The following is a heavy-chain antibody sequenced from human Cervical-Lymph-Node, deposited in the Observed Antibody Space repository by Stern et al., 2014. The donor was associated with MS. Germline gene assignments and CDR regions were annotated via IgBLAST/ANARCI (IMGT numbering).Heavy chain of an antibody. CDR2: LDWDDDK. CDR3: AWIPAVNYDFWSGPAYYYYGMDV. J-gene: IGHJ6*02. D-gene: IGHD3-3*01. Sequence: ESGPALVKPTQTLTLTCTFSGFSLSTSGMCVSWIRQPPGKALEWLALLDWDDDKYYSPSLKTRLTISKDTSKNQAVLTMTNRAPVDTPTYYGAWIPAVNYDFWSGPAYYYYGMDVWGQGTTVTVSS. CDR1: GFSLSTSGMC. V-gene: IGHV2-70*01.